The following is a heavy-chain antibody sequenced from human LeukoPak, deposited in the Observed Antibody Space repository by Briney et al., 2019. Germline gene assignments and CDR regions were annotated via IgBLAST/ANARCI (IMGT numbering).Heavy chain of an antibody. CDR1: GGSISSGDYY. CDR3: ASARDYDSSGYYG. J-gene: IGHJ4*02. CDR2: INHSGST. Sequence: PSETLSLTCTVSGGSISSGDYYWSWIRQPPGKGLEWIGEINHSGSTNYNPSLKSRVTISVDTSKNQFSLKLSSVTAADTAVYYCASARDYDSSGYYGWGQGTLVTVSS. D-gene: IGHD3-22*01. V-gene: IGHV4-39*07.